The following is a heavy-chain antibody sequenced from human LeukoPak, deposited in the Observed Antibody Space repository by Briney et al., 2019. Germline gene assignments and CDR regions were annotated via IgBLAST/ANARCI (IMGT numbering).Heavy chain of an antibody. CDR1: GFTFSSYS. Sequence: GGSLRLSCAASGFTFSSYSMNWVRQAPGKGLEWVSSISSSSSYIYYADSVKGRFTISRDNAKNSLYLQMNSLRAEDTAVYYCAGAIAVAGTLVSAFDIWGQGTMVTVSS. CDR2: ISSSSSYI. CDR3: AGAIAVAGTLVSAFDI. V-gene: IGHV3-21*01. J-gene: IGHJ3*02. D-gene: IGHD6-19*01.